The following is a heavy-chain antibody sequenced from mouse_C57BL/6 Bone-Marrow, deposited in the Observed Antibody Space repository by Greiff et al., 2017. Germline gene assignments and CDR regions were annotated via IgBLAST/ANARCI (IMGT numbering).Heavy chain of an antibody. V-gene: IGHV1-19*01. J-gene: IGHJ2*01. CDR2: INPYNGGT. CDR1: GYTFTDYY. CDR3: ARGGNY. Sequence: VQLKESGPVLVKPGASVKMSCKASGYTFTDYYMNWVKQSHGKSLEWIGVINPYNGGTSYNQKFKGKATVTVDKSSSTAYMKLNSLTTEDSAVYYCARGGNYWGQGTTLTVSS.